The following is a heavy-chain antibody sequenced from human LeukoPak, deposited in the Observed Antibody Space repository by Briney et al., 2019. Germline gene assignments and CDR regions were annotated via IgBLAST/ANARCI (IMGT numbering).Heavy chain of an antibody. CDR1: GGSFSGYY. CDR3: ASGWQWLVPVLVY. CDR2: INHSGST. Sequence: SETLSLTCAVYGGSFSGYYWSWIRQPPGKGLEWIGEINHSGSTNYNPPLKSRVTISVDTSKNQFSLKLSSVTAADTAVYYCASGWQWLVPVLVYWGQGTLVTVSS. J-gene: IGHJ4*02. V-gene: IGHV4-34*01. D-gene: IGHD6-19*01.